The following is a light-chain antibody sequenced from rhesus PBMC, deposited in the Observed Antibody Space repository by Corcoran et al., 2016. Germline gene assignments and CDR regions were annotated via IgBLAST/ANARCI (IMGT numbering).Light chain of an antibody. CDR3: MQALRSPWP. CDR2: LVS. Sequence: DIVMIQTPLSLPVTLGEPASISCRSSQSLVYSDGKTYLYWYLQKPGESPQLLMYLVSKRASGVPDKYSGSGSGTDFTLKISWVEAEDVGVYYCMQALRSPWPYGQGTKVEI. V-gene: IGKV2-82*02. J-gene: IGKJ1*01. CDR1: QSLVYSDGKTY.